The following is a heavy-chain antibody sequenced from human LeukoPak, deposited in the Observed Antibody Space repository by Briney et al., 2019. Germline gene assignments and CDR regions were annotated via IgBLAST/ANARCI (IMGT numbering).Heavy chain of an antibody. Sequence: SETLSLTCAVYGGSFSGYYWSWIRQPPGKGLEWIGEINHSGSTNYNPSLKSRVTISVDTSKNQFSLKLSSVTAADTAVYYCARRLATETQRVGGFDYWGQGTLVTVSS. CDR1: GGSFSGYY. CDR2: INHSGST. J-gene: IGHJ4*02. CDR3: ARRLATETQRVGGFDY. D-gene: IGHD2-2*01. V-gene: IGHV4-34*01.